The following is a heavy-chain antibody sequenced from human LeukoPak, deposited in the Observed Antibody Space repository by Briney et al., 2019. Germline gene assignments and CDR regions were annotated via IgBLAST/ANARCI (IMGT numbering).Heavy chain of an antibody. CDR3: ARGRDGYST. CDR1: GGSISSDY. J-gene: IGHJ5*02. V-gene: IGHV4-59*01. D-gene: IGHD5-24*01. Sequence: SETLSLTCTVSGGSISSDYWSWIRQPPGKGLEWVGYMSYSGTTDYNPSLKSRVTISVDMSKNQFSLTLSSVTAADTAVYYCARGRDGYSTWGQGALVTVSS. CDR2: MSYSGTT.